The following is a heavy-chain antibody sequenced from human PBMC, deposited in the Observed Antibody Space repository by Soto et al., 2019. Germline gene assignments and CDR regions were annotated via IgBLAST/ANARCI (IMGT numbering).Heavy chain of an antibody. V-gene: IGHV5-51*01. CDR2: IYPTDSDT. Sequence: GESLKISCEGSGYSFTTHWIVWVRQMSGKGLEWMGIIYPTDSDTRYSPSFQGQVTISANKSISTAYLQWSSLKASDTATYYCASRVGVNDAFDIWGQGTMVTVSS. J-gene: IGHJ3*02. CDR3: ASRVGVNDAFDI. D-gene: IGHD1-26*01. CDR1: GYSFTTHW.